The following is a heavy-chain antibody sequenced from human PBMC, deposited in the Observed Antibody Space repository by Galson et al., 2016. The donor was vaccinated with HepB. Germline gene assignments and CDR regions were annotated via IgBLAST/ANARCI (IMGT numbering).Heavy chain of an antibody. Sequence: TLSLTCTVSGGSIITSNYYWAWIRQPPGKGLEWIGSIYYTGNTYHNASLKSRVTMSVDTSKNHYSLKLSSVTAADTAVYYCARHDGYNSFDYWGQGTLVTVSS. CDR3: ARHDGYNSFDY. J-gene: IGHJ4*02. D-gene: IGHD5-24*01. V-gene: IGHV4-39*01. CDR2: IYYTGNT. CDR1: GGSIITSNYY.